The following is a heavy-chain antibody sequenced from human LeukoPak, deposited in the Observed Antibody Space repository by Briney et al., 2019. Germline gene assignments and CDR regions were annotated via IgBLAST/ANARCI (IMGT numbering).Heavy chain of an antibody. CDR3: AREAAGYCSGGSCSLYWFDP. J-gene: IGHJ5*02. CDR1: GYSISSGYY. V-gene: IGHV4-38-2*02. D-gene: IGHD2-15*01. CDR2: IYHSGST. Sequence: SETLSLTCTVSGYSISSGYYWGWIRQPPGKGLEWIGSIYHSGSTYYNPSLKSRVTISVGTSKNQFSLKLSSVTAADTAVYYCAREAAGYCSGGSCSLYWFDPWGQGTLVTVSS.